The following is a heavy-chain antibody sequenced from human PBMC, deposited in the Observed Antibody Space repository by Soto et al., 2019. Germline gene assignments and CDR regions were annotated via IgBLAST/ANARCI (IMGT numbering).Heavy chain of an antibody. CDR2: TYYRSKWYN. CDR1: GDSVSSNSAA. D-gene: IGHD5-12*01. Sequence: SQTLSLTCAISGDSVSSNSAAWNWIRQSPSRGLEWLGRTYYRSKWYNDYAVSVKSRITINPDTSKNQFSLQLNSVTPEDTAVYYCARDAVLATPNQNYYYYYMDVWGKGTTVTVSS. J-gene: IGHJ6*03. V-gene: IGHV6-1*01. CDR3: ARDAVLATPNQNYYYYYMDV.